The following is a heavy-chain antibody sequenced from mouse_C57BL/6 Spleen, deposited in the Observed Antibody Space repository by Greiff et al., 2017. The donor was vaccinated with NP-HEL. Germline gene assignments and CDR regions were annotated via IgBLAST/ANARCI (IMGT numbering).Heavy chain of an antibody. Sequence: EVQLVESGGDLVKPGGSLKLSCAASGFTFSSYGMSWVRQTPDKRLEWVATISSGGSYTYYPDSVKGRFTISRDNAKNTLYLQMSSLKSEDTAMYYCARRDGYDDAMDYWGQGTSVTFSS. V-gene: IGHV5-6*01. CDR3: ARRDGYDDAMDY. D-gene: IGHD2-2*01. CDR2: ISSGGSYT. J-gene: IGHJ4*01. CDR1: GFTFSSYG.